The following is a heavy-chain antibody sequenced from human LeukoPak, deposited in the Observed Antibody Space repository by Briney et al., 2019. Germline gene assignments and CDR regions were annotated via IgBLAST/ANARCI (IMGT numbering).Heavy chain of an antibody. CDR3: GRNWYSDF. Sequence: RGSLRLSSAASGFTLSIYAMRCVRQTPRKGLEWVSGINGSGGSTYYADSVRGRFTTSRDNSKTPLYLQMSSVGAEATAVYYCGRNWYSDFWGQGTLVTVSS. CDR2: INGSGGST. J-gene: IGHJ4*02. CDR1: GFTLSIYA. V-gene: IGHV3-23*01. D-gene: IGHD1-1*01.